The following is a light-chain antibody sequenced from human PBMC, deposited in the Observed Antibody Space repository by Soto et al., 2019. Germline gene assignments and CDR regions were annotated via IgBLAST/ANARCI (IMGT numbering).Light chain of an antibody. V-gene: IGLV1-40*01. CDR2: GNS. CDR3: QSYDSSLSAYVV. Sequence: QSVLTQPPSVSGAPGQRVTISCTGSSSNIGAGYDVHWYQQLPGTAPKLLIYGNSNRPSGVPDRFSGSKSDTSASLAITGLQAEDEADYYCQSYDSSLSAYVVFGGGTQLTVL. CDR1: SSNIGAGYD. J-gene: IGLJ2*01.